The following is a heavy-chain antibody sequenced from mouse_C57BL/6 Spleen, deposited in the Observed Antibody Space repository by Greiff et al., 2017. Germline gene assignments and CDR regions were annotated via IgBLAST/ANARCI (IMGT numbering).Heavy chain of an antibody. V-gene: IGHV1-81*01. D-gene: IGHD4-1*01. CDR2: IYPRSGNT. CDR3: ACHWDVGAMDY. J-gene: IGHJ4*01. Sequence: QVPLQQSGAELARPGASVKLSCKASGYTFTSYGISWVKQRTGQGLEWIGEIYPRSGNTYYNEKFKGKATLTADKSSSTAYMELRSLTSEDSAVYFCACHWDVGAMDYWGQGTSVTVSS. CDR1: GYTFTSYG.